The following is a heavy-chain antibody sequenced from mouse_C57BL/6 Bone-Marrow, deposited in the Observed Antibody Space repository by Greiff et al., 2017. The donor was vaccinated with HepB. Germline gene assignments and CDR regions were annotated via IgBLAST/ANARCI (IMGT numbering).Heavy chain of an antibody. Sequence: VHVKQSGPELVKPGASVKIPCKASGYTLTDYNMDWVKQSHGKSLEWIGDINPNNGGTIYNQKFKGKATLTVDKSSSTAYMELRSLTSEDTAVYYCARPYFDVWGTGTTVTVSS. J-gene: IGHJ1*03. CDR3: ARPYFDV. CDR1: GYTLTDYN. CDR2: INPNNGGT. V-gene: IGHV1-18*01.